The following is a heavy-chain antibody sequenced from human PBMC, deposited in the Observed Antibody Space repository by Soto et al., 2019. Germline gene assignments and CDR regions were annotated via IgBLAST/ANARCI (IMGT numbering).Heavy chain of an antibody. CDR2: IIPILGIA. V-gene: IGHV1-69*02. J-gene: IGHJ6*02. D-gene: IGHD3-10*01. CDR1: GGTFSSYT. Sequence: QVQLVQSGAEVKKPGSSVKVSCKASGGTFSSYTISWVRQAPGQGLEWMGRIIPILGIANYAQKFQGRVTPXXXXANXXXKVQGRVTITXDQSTXXAYMGLTSLRSEDTAVYSCARYCPFRGGDCYGMDVWGQGTTVTVSS. CDR3: ARYCPFRGGDCYGMDV.